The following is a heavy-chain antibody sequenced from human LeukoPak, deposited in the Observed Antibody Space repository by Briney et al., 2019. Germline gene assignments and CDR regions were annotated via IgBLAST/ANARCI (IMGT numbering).Heavy chain of an antibody. D-gene: IGHD3-22*01. CDR1: GFTFSSYA. V-gene: IGHV3-23*01. Sequence: GGSLRLSCAASGFTFSSYAMSWVRQAPGKGLEWVSAISGSGGSTYYADSVKGRFTISRDNSKNTLYLQMNSLRAEDTAVYYCAKANYYYDSSGYYPFDYWGQGTLVTVSS. CDR2: ISGSGGST. J-gene: IGHJ4*02. CDR3: AKANYYYDSSGYYPFDY.